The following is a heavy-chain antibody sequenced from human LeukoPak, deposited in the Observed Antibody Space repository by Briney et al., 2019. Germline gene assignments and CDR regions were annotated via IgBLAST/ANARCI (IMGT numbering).Heavy chain of an antibody. CDR3: AREQSAATRYYSLAYYSDY. V-gene: IGHV1-69*01. Sequence: SVKVSCKASGGTFSSYAISWVRQAPGQGLEWMGGIIPIFGTANYAQKFQGRVTITADESTSTAYMELSSLRSEDTAVYYCAREQSAATRYYSLAYYSDYWGQGTLVTVSS. D-gene: IGHD3-10*01. J-gene: IGHJ4*02. CDR2: IIPIFGTA. CDR1: GGTFSSYA.